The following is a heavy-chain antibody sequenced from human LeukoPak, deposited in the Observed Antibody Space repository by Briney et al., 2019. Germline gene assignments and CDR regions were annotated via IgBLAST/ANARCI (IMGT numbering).Heavy chain of an antibody. J-gene: IGHJ6*02. Sequence: GGSLRLSCAASGFTFSSYAMHWVRQAPGKGLEWVAVISYDGSNKYYADSVKGRFTISRDNSKNTLYLQMDSLRAEDTAVYYCAREVVPAAIWIYYYYYGMDVWGQGTTVTVSS. CDR2: ISYDGSNK. D-gene: IGHD2-2*02. CDR1: GFTFSSYA. V-gene: IGHV3-30-3*01. CDR3: AREVVPAAIWIYYYYYGMDV.